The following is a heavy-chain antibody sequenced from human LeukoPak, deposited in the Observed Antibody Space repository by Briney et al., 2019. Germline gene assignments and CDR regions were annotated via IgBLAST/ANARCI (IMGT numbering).Heavy chain of an antibody. V-gene: IGHV4-59*01. CDR2: IYYSGST. CDR1: GGSISSYY. D-gene: IGHD3-9*01. CDR3: ARGPHYDILTGYYYGMDV. J-gene: IGHJ6*04. Sequence: SETLSLTCTVSGGSISSYYWSWIRQPPGKGLEWIGYIYYSGSTNYNPSLKSRVTISVDTSKNQFSLKLSSVTAADTAVYYCARGPHYDILTGYYYGMDVWAKGPRSPSPQ.